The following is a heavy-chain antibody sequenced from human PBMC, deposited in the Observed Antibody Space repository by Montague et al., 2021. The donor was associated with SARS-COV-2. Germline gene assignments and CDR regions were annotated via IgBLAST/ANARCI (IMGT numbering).Heavy chain of an antibody. D-gene: IGHD6-13*01. V-gene: IGHV4-61*01. J-gene: IGHJ4*02. CDR3: TRGIDSYKTGY. CDR1: DGSVISTYPH. CDR2: LFHIDTA. Sequence: SETLSLTCTVSDGSVISTYPHWHWVRQSPGRGLEWIGGYLFHIDTADYNAPIRRRVTISVDTSKNQFSLKRTSVTAADTAVYHCTRGIDSYKTGYWGQGIQVTVSS.